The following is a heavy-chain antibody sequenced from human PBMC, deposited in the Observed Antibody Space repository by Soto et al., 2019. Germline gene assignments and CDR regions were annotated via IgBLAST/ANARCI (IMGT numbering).Heavy chain of an antibody. J-gene: IGHJ5*02. CDR1: GGSFSGYY. CDR2: INHSGST. CDR3: ARASGRLRYGSGSYYNRGRFDP. Sequence: TLSLTCAVYGGSFSGYYWSWIRQPPGKGLEWIGEINHSGSTNYNPSLKSRVTISVDASKNQFSLKLSSVTAADAAVYYCARASGRLRYGSGSYYNRGRFDPWGQGTLVTVSS. D-gene: IGHD3-10*01. V-gene: IGHV4-34*01.